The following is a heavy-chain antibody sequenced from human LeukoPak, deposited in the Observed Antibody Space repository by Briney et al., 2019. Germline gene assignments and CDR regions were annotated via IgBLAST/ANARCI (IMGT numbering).Heavy chain of an antibody. J-gene: IGHJ4*02. CDR3: AREIVGAARGRFDY. Sequence: GGSLRLSCAASGFTFSSYWMSWVRQAPGKGLEWVANIKQDGSEKYYVDSVKGRFTISRDSAKNSLYLQMNSLRAEDTAVYYCAREIVGAARGRFDYWGQGTLVTVSS. CDR1: GFTFSSYW. V-gene: IGHV3-7*01. D-gene: IGHD1-26*01. CDR2: IKQDGSEK.